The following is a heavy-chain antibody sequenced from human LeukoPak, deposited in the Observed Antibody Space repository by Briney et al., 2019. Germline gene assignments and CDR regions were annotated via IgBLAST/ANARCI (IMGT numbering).Heavy chain of an antibody. CDR2: IWYDGSNK. CDR3: AKDFEDIVVVPAAIAVDY. Sequence: GRSLRLSCVASGFTFSSHGMHWVRQAPGKGLEWVAVIWYDGSNKYYADSVKGRFTISRDNSKNTLYLQMNSLRAEDTAVYYCAKDFEDIVVVPAAIAVDYWGQGTLVTVSS. J-gene: IGHJ4*02. V-gene: IGHV3-33*06. CDR1: GFTFSSHG. D-gene: IGHD2-2*02.